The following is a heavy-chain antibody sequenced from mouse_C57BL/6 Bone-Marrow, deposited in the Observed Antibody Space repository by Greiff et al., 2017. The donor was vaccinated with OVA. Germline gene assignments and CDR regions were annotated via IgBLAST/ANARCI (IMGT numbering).Heavy chain of an antibody. CDR1: GYTFTSYW. D-gene: IGHD2-13*01. CDR2: IDHSDSYT. Sequence: VQLQQPGAELVKPGASVKLSCKASGYTFTSYWMQWVKQRPGQGLEWIGEIDHSDSYTNYNQKFKGKATLTVDTSSSTAYMQLSSLTSEDSAVYYCASLYYGDSYWYFNVWGTGTTVTVSS. J-gene: IGHJ1*03. V-gene: IGHV1-50*01. CDR3: ASLYYGDSYWYFNV.